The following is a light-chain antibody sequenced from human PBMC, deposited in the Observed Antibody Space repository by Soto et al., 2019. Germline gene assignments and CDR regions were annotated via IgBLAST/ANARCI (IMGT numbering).Light chain of an antibody. J-gene: IGKJ2*01. Sequence: DIVMAQSPDSLAVSLGERATVNCRSSQSILSTSDSNNYLAWYQQKPGQPPKALIYWASNRESGVPDRFSGSGSGTDFTLTINNLLAEDVAVYYCQQYYSSLHSFGQGTKLEIK. CDR2: WAS. CDR3: QQYYSSLHS. V-gene: IGKV4-1*01. CDR1: QSILSTSDSNNY.